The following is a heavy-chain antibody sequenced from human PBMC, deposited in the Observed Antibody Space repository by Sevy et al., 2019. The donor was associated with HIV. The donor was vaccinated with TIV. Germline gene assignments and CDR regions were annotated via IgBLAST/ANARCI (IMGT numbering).Heavy chain of an antibody. CDR1: GFTFSKYS. J-gene: IGHJ4*02. V-gene: IGHV3-23*01. Sequence: GESLKISCAASGFTFSKYSMSWVRQPPGKGLEWVSTLSFGSGEINYADSVKGRFTISRDNSKSSVYLQMNNLRLEDTAVYYCAREGCTKPHDHWGQGTLVTVSS. CDR3: AREGCTKPHDH. D-gene: IGHD2-8*01. CDR2: LSFGSGEI.